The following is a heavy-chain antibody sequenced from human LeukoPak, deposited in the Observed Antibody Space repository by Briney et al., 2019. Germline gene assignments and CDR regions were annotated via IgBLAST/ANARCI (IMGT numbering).Heavy chain of an antibody. CDR3: ARGWGAYYYGMDV. J-gene: IGHJ6*02. V-gene: IGHV3-7*01. Sequence: GRSLRLSCAASGFTFSSYWMSWVRQAPGKGLEWVANIKQDGSEKYYVDSVKGRFTISRDNAKNSLYLQMNSLRAEDTAVYYCARGWGAYYYGMDVWGQGTTVTVSS. CDR2: IKQDGSEK. D-gene: IGHD1-26*01. CDR1: GFTFSSYW.